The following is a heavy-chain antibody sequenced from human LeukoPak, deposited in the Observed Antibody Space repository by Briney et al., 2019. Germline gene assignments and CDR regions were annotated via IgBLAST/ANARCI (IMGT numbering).Heavy chain of an antibody. V-gene: IGHV3-33*01. CDR1: GFTFSSYG. CDR2: IRYDGSNK. CDR3: ARDSPYLDY. J-gene: IGHJ4*02. Sequence: GGSLRLSCAASGFTFSSYGMHWVRQSPGKGLEWVAVIRYDGSNKYYADSVKGRFTISRDNSKNTLHLQMNSLRAGDTAVYYCARDSPYLDYWGQGTLVTVSS.